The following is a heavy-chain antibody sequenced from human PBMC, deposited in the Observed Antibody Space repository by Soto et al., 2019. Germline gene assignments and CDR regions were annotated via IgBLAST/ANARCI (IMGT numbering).Heavy chain of an antibody. D-gene: IGHD1-26*01. CDR3: ARDVGGKYLRWFDY. V-gene: IGHV3-33*01. J-gene: IGHJ4*02. CDR2: IWYDGSNK. CDR1: GFTFTSHA. Sequence: QVQLVESGGGVVQPGRSLRLSCAASGFTFTSHAMHWVRQAPGKGLEWVAVIWYDGSNKYYVDSVKGRFTISRDNSKDTLYLQMNSLRAEVTAVYYCARDVGGKYLRWFDYWGQGTLVTVSS.